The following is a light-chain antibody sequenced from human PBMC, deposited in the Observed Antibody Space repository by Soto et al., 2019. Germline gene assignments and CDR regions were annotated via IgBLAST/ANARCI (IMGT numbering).Light chain of an antibody. V-gene: IGKV3-20*01. Sequence: EIVLTQSPGTLSLSPGERATLSCRASQSVSSTYFSWYQQKPGQAPRLLIYAASSRETGIPATFSGSGSGTDFTLTISRLEPEDFAVYYCQQYDSSPYTFGQGTKLEIK. J-gene: IGKJ2*01. CDR2: AAS. CDR3: QQYDSSPYT. CDR1: QSVSSTY.